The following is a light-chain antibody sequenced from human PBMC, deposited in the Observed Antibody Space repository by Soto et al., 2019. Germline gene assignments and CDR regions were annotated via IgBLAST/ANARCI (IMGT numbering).Light chain of an antibody. CDR2: DVS. J-gene: IGLJ2*01. Sequence: QSALTQPASVSGSPGQSITISCTGTNSDVGGYNYVYWYQQHPGKAHKLMIYDVSNRPSGVSNRFSGSKSGNTAYLTISGIQAEDEAEYYCSSYTSSSTVVFGGVTKLTVL. CDR1: NSDVGGYNY. CDR3: SSYTSSSTVV. V-gene: IGLV2-14*01.